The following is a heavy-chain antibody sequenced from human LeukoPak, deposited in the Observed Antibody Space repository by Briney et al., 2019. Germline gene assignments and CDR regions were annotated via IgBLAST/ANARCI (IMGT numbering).Heavy chain of an antibody. V-gene: IGHV4-39*07. CDR3: ARGGTAAATGY. J-gene: IGHJ4*02. Sequence: PSETLSLTCTVSGGSISSSNYYWGWIRQPPGKGLEWIGSISYSGSTYYNPSLKSRVTISVDTSKNQFSLKLTSVTAADTALYYCARGGTAAATGYWGQGTLVTVSS. D-gene: IGHD6-13*01. CDR2: ISYSGST. CDR1: GGSISSSNYY.